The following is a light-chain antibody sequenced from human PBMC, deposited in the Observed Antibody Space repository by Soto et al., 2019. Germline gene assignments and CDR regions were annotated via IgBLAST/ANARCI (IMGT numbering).Light chain of an antibody. CDR1: QSVSSN. J-gene: IGKJ1*01. CDR2: GAS. CDR3: QQYNNWPQT. V-gene: IGKV3-15*01. Sequence: EIVMTQSPATLSVSPGERATLSCRASQSVSSNLAWYQQKPGRAPRLLIYGASTRATGIPHRFSGSGSGTEFTLTISSLQSEHFAVYYCQQYNNWPQTFGQGTKVEIK.